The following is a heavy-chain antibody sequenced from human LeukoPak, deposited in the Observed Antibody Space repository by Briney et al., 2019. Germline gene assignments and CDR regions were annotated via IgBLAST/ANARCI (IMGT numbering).Heavy chain of an antibody. V-gene: IGHV3-21*01. D-gene: IGHD3-10*01. Sequence: GGSLRLSCAASGFTFSSYSMNWVRQAPGKGLEWVSSTSSSSSYIYYADSVKGRFTISRDNAKNSLYLLMNSLRAEDTAVYYCARDTDTMVRGVIGVAAFDIWGQGTMVTVSS. CDR1: GFTFSSYS. J-gene: IGHJ3*02. CDR3: ARDTDTMVRGVIGVAAFDI. CDR2: TSSSSSYI.